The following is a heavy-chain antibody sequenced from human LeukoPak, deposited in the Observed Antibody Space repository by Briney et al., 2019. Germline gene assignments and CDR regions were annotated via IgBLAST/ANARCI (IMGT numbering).Heavy chain of an antibody. Sequence: GGSLRLSCAGSGFIFNNYAMHWVRQPPGKGLEWVSGISWNSGSIDYADSVKGRFTISRDNSKNTLYLQMNSLRAEDTAVYYCAKNSGSYSDYFDYWGQGTLVTVSS. CDR2: ISWNSGSI. CDR1: GFIFNNYA. J-gene: IGHJ4*02. D-gene: IGHD1-26*01. V-gene: IGHV3-9*01. CDR3: AKNSGSYSDYFDY.